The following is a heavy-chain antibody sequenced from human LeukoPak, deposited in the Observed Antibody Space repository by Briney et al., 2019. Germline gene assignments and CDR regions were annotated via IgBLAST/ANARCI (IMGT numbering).Heavy chain of an antibody. CDR2: IYHSGST. J-gene: IGHJ3*02. CDR1: GYFISSGYY. Sequence: PSETLSLTCAVSGYFISSGYYWGWIRQPPGKGLEWIGSIYHSGSTYFNPSLKSRVTISVDTSKNQSSLTLSSVTAADTAVYFCARVAASGTALDAFDNWGQGTMVTVSS. V-gene: IGHV4-38-2*01. CDR3: ARVAASGTALDAFDN. D-gene: IGHD6-13*01.